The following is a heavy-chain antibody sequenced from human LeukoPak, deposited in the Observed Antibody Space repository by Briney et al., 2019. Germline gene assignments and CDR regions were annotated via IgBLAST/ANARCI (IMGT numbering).Heavy chain of an antibody. Sequence: GGSLRLSCSASGFNFRNYAMHWVRQAPGKRLEYVSGISSNGGSTLYVDSVKGRFTISRDNPKNTLHVQMSSLRAEDTAVYYCVKVKEMSTIFDAVDIWGQGTMVSVSS. CDR2: ISSNGGST. V-gene: IGHV3-64*05. J-gene: IGHJ3*02. D-gene: IGHD5-24*01. CDR3: VKVKEMSTIFDAVDI. CDR1: GFNFRNYA.